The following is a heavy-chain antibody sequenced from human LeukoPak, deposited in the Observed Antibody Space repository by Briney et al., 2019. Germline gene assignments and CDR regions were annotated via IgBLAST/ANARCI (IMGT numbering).Heavy chain of an antibody. CDR3: ARDSCSSTSCRKKFDN. CDR2: IYFSGST. V-gene: IGHV4-39*07. Sequence: SETLSLTCTVSGVSISSANYYWGWVRQPPGKGLEWIGSIYFSGSTYYNPSLKSRVTISVETSKVQFSLKLSSVTAADTAVYYCARDSCSSTSCRKKFDNWGQGTLGTVSS. CDR1: GVSISSANYY. J-gene: IGHJ4*02. D-gene: IGHD2-2*01.